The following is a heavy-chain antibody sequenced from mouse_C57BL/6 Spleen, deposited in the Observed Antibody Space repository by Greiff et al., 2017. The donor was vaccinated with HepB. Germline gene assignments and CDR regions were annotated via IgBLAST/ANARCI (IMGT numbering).Heavy chain of an antibody. CDR1: GFTFSSYA. CDR3: ANGYYDFSYYYAMDY. Sequence: EVKLVESGGGLVKPGGSLKLSCAASGFTFSSYAMSWVRQTPEKRLEWVATISDGGSYTYYPDNVKGRFTISRDNAKNNLYLQMSHLKSEDTAMYYCANGYYDFSYYYAMDYWGQGTSVTVSS. D-gene: IGHD2-3*01. CDR2: ISDGGSYT. V-gene: IGHV5-4*03. J-gene: IGHJ4*01.